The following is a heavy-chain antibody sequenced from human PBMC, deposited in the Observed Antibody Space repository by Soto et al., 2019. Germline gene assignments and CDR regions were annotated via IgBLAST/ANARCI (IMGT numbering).Heavy chain of an antibody. Sequence: QVQLVQSGTVVQRRGSSVKVSCQASGGTFSSHGMAWVRQAPGQGLEWMGGIIPTFGTPTYAPKSQGRVTITADKSTNTAYMELSSLRSEDTGVYYCASDRSAQYFDFWGQGTLITVSS. CDR2: IIPTFGTP. V-gene: IGHV1-69*06. CDR1: GGTFSSHG. D-gene: IGHD1-26*01. J-gene: IGHJ4*02. CDR3: ASDRSAQYFDF.